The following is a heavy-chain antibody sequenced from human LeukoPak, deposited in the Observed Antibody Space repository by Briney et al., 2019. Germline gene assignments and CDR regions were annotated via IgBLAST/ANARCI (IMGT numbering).Heavy chain of an antibody. CDR3: ARSGRITMVRGFKPGGIDAFDI. CDR2: INTNTGNP. CDR1: GYTFTSYA. Sequence: GASVKVSCKASGYTFTSYAMNWVRQAPGQGPEWMGWINTNTGNPTYAQGFTGRFVFSLDTSVSTAYLQISSLKAEDTAVYYCARSGRITMVRGFKPGGIDAFDIWGQGTMVTVSS. D-gene: IGHD3-10*01. J-gene: IGHJ3*02. V-gene: IGHV7-4-1*02.